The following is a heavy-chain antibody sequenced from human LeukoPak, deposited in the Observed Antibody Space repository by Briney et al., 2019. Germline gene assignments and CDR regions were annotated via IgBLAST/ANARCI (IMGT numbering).Heavy chain of an antibody. V-gene: IGHV1-58*01. J-gene: IGHJ4*02. Sequence: SVKVSCKASGFTSTSSAVQWVRQARGQRLEWIGWIVVGSGNTNYAQKFQERVTITRDMSTSTAYMELSSLRSEDTAVYYCAAVVGATNGPFDYWGQGTLVTVSS. CDR2: IVVGSGNT. CDR3: AAVVGATNGPFDY. CDR1: GFTSTSSA. D-gene: IGHD1-26*01.